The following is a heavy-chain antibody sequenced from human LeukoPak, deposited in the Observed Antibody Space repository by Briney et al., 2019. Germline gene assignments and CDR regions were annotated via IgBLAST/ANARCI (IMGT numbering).Heavy chain of an antibody. V-gene: IGHV3-23*01. J-gene: IGHJ4*02. CDR3: VKRGSSSWTQFDY. Sequence: PGGSLRLSCAASGFTFNDYAINWVRQAPGKGLEWVSVISGGTGGSTYYADSVKGRFTISRDNSKNTLYLQMNSLRAEDTAVYYCVKRGSSSWTQFDYWGQGTLVTVSS. CDR1: GFTFNDYA. D-gene: IGHD6-13*01. CDR2: ISGGTGGST.